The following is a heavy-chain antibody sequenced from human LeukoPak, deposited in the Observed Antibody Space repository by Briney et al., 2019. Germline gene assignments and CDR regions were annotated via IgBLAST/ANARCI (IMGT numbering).Heavy chain of an antibody. CDR3: ARGEYHYGMDV. Sequence: PGRSLRLSCAAPGFTLSNSGMHWVRQAPAKGLEWVAIIWYDETNKFYGDSVKGRFTISRDNSKNTLFLQMSDLRAEDTAVYYCARGEYHYGMDVWGQGTTVTVAS. CDR1: GFTLSNSG. CDR2: IWYDETNK. D-gene: IGHD3-10*01. V-gene: IGHV3-33*01. J-gene: IGHJ6*02.